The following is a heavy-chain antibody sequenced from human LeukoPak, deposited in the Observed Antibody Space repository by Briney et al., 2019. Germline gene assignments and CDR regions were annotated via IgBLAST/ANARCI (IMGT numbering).Heavy chain of an antibody. Sequence: PGRSLRLSCAASGFAFSSQAMGWVRQAPGKGLEWVSVISDSGDTTYYADSVKGRFTISRDNSKNTLYLQMNSLRAEDTALYYCAKDARRSSGWYFFDHWGQGTLATVSS. D-gene: IGHD6-19*01. CDR2: ISDSGDTT. CDR3: AKDARRSSGWYFFDH. J-gene: IGHJ4*02. V-gene: IGHV3-23*01. CDR1: GFAFSSQA.